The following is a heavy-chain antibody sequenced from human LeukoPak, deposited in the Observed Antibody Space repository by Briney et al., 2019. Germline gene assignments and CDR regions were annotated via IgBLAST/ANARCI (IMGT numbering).Heavy chain of an antibody. V-gene: IGHV3-74*01. Sequence: GGSLRLSCAASGFTFRRNWMHWVRQAPGKGLVWVSRINSDGSVTDYADSVKGRFTISRDNAKNSLYLQMNSLRAEDTAVYYCARDVRFGELLLIDYWGQGTLVTVSS. CDR1: GFTFRRNW. CDR3: ARDVRFGELLLIDY. J-gene: IGHJ4*02. CDR2: INSDGSVT. D-gene: IGHD3-10*01.